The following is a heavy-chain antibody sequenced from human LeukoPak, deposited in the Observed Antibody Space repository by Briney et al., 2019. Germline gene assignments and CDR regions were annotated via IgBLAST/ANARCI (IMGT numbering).Heavy chain of an antibody. Sequence: PGGSLRLSCAASGFTFDDYAMHWVRQAPGKGLEWVSGISWNSGSIGYADSVKGRFTISRDNAKNSLYLQMNSLRAEDKALYYCAKDTYYDFWSGSQVVGMDVWGQGTTVTVSS. J-gene: IGHJ6*02. CDR3: AKDTYYDFWSGSQVVGMDV. CDR1: GFTFDDYA. CDR2: ISWNSGSI. D-gene: IGHD3-3*01. V-gene: IGHV3-9*01.